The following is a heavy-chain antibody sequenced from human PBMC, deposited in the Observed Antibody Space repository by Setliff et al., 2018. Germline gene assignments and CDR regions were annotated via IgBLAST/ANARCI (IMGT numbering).Heavy chain of an antibody. CDR3: ARDQFRNSGGLYS. D-gene: IGHD2-15*01. Sequence: PGGSLRLSCEASGFTLNNAWISWVRQAPGKGLEWVGRIKSEADGGTSDSGTPVKGRFTISRDDSKNTLYLRMSSLRADDTAMYYCARDQFRNSGGLYSWGQGTLVTVSS. J-gene: IGHJ5*02. V-gene: IGHV3-15*01. CDR1: GFTLNNAW. CDR2: IKSEADGGTS.